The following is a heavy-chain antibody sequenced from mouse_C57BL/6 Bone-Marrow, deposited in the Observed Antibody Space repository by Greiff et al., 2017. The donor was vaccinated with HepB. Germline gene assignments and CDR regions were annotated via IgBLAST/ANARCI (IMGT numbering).Heavy chain of an antibody. V-gene: IGHV2-2*01. D-gene: IGHD4-1*01. CDR1: GFSLTSYG. J-gene: IGHJ3*01. CDR3: ARKGTPNWDSWFAY. CDR2: IWSGGST. Sequence: VQLVESGPGLVQPSQRLSITCTVSGFSLTSYGVHWVRQSPGKGLEWLGVIWSGGSTDYNAAFISRLSISKDNSKSQVFFKMNSLQADDTAIYYCARKGTPNWDSWFAYWGQGTLVTVSA.